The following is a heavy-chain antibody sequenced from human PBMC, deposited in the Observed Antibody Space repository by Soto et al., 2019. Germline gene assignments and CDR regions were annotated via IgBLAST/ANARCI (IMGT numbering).Heavy chain of an antibody. D-gene: IGHD3-9*01. CDR2: IGNVPSYV. CDR3: ARDQTLLRYGYSDS. CDR1: GFGFSSHS. Sequence: EVQLVESGGGLVKPGGSLRLSRAASGFGFSSHSMNWVRQAPGKGLEWVSAIGNVPSYVYYADSARGRFTISRDNARSSLLLQMSSLRAEVPAVYYCARDQTLLRYGYSDSWGQGTVVIVSS. V-gene: IGHV3-21*01. J-gene: IGHJ4*02.